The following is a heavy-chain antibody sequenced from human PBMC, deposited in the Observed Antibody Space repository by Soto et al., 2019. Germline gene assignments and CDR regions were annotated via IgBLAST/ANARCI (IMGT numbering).Heavy chain of an antibody. V-gene: IGHV3-23*01. J-gene: IGHJ4*02. CDR3: VRWSGYGDL. CDR2: MSIGYEKT. D-gene: IGHD4-17*01. Sequence: EVQLLESGGGLVQPGGSLRLSCAASGFTFTYYSMAWVRQTPERGLEWISGMSIGYEKTFYADSVRGRFTVSRDSSRNTVDLQMHNLRADDTAIYYFVRWSGYGDLWGQGTRVTVSS. CDR1: GFTFTYYS.